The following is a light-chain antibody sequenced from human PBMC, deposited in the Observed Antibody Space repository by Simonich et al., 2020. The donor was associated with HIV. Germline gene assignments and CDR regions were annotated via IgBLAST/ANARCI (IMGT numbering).Light chain of an antibody. CDR2: GAS. V-gene: IGKV3-20*01. J-gene: IGKJ3*01. CDR3: QQYGSSGFT. Sequence: EIVMTQSPGTLSVSPGERATLSCRASQSVSSNLAWYQQKPGQAPRLLIYGASSRATGIPDRFSGSWSGTDFTLTISRLEPEDFAVYYCQQYGSSGFTFGPGTKVDIK. CDR1: QSVSSN.